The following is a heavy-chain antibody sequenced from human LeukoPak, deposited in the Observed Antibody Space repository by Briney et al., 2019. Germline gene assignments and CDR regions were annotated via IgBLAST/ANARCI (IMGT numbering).Heavy chain of an antibody. CDR2: IWYDGSIK. D-gene: IGHD3-3*01. CDR3: AKVLYPYYDFPFDP. J-gene: IGHJ5*02. CDR1: GFTFNTYG. Sequence: SGGSLRLSCAAYGFTFNTYGMNWVRQAPGKGLEWVAVIWYDGSIKYYPDSVKGRFTASRDNSKDTLYLEMNSLRAEDTALYYCAKVLYPYYDFPFDPWGQGTLVTVSS. V-gene: IGHV3-30*02.